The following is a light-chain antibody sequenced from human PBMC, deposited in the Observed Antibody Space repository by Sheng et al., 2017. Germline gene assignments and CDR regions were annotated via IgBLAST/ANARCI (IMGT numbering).Light chain of an antibody. CDR2: GAT. V-gene: IGKV3D-15*02. Sequence: EIVMTQSPATLSVSPGEGATLSCRASQSIGINLAWYQQKPGQAPRLLIYGATSRATGIPDRFSGSGSGTDFTLTIDRLQSEDFAMYYCQQYDSSPITFGQGTRLEI. J-gene: IGKJ5*01. CDR3: QQYDSSPIT. CDR1: QSIGIN.